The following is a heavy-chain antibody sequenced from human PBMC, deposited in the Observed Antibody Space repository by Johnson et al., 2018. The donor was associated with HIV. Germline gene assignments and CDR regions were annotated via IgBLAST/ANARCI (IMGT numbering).Heavy chain of an antibody. CDR3: AKLTAYDSSGYYYAPLGDDAFDI. CDR1: GFSVSDSY. D-gene: IGHD3-22*01. Sequence: VQLVESGGGVVQPGRSLRLSCGASGFSVSDSYMNWVRQAPGQGLEWVSVLYSGGNTYYADSVRGRFTISRDTSKNTLYVHMNSLRAEDTAVYYFAKLTAYDSSGYYYAPLGDDAFDIWGQGTMVTVSS. V-gene: IGHV3-66*01. J-gene: IGHJ3*02. CDR2: LYSGGNT.